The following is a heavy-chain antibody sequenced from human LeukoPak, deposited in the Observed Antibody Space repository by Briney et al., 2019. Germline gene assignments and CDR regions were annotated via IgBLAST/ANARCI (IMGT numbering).Heavy chain of an antibody. D-gene: IGHD4-11*01. CDR2: IWYDESNK. J-gene: IGHJ4*02. CDR1: GFTFSSYG. Sequence: GGSLRLSCAASGFTFSSYGMHWVRQAPGKGLEGVAVIWYDESNKYYADSVKGRFTISRDNSKNTLYLQMNSLRAEDTAAYYCARPYSNYAWCFDYWGQGTLVTVSS. V-gene: IGHV3-33*01. CDR3: ARPYSNYAWCFDY.